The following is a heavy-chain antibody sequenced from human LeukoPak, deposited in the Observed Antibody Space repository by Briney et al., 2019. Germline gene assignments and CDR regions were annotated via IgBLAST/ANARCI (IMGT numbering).Heavy chain of an antibody. Sequence: TGGSLRLSCAASGFTLRNYARSWVRQAPGKGLEWVSVIAGSGGGTYYADSVKGRFTISRDTSKNTLYLQVNSLRAEDTAVYYCAKALTGEDYGMDVWGQGTTVTVSS. J-gene: IGHJ6*02. D-gene: IGHD2-15*01. CDR2: IAGSGGGT. CDR1: GFTLRNYA. CDR3: AKALTGEDYGMDV. V-gene: IGHV3-23*01.